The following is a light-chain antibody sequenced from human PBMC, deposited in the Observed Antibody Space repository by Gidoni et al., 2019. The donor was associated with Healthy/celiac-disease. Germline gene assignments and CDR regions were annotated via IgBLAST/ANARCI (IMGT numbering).Light chain of an antibody. J-gene: IGKJ5*01. V-gene: IGKV2-28*01. Sequence: DIVMTQSPLSLPVTPGEPASISCRSSQSLLHSNGYNYLDWYLQKPGQSPQLLIYLGSNRAHGVPDRFSGSGSGTDFTLKISRVEAEDVGVYYCMQALQTPITFXXXTRLEIK. CDR3: MQALQTPIT. CDR1: QSLLHSNGYNY. CDR2: LGS.